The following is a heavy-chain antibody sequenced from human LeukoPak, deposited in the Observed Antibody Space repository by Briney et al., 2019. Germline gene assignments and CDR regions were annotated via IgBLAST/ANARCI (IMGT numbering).Heavy chain of an antibody. CDR2: VGISSGNT. D-gene: IGHD5-12*01. Sequence: GGSLRLSCAASGFTFSDYGMTWVRKAPGKGLEWISYVGISSGNTEYADSVKGRFTISGDSAKNSVFLQMNSLRVEDTAVYYCARDHRYAFDNWGQGTLVTVSS. J-gene: IGHJ4*02. CDR1: GFTFSDYG. CDR3: ARDHRYAFDN. V-gene: IGHV3-48*04.